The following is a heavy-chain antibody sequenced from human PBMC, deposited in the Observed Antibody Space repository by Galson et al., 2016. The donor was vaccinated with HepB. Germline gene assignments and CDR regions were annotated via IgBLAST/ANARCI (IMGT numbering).Heavy chain of an antibody. CDR3: ARDYSSSSRYNYFDY. J-gene: IGHJ4*02. D-gene: IGHD6-6*01. CDR1: GFTVSSNY. Sequence: SLRLSCAASGFTVSSNYMSWVRQAPGKGLEWVSVIYSGGSTYYADSVKGRFTISRDNSKNTLYLQMNSLRAEDTAVYYCARDYSSSSRYNYFDYWGQGTPVTVSS. CDR2: IYSGGST. V-gene: IGHV3-53*01.